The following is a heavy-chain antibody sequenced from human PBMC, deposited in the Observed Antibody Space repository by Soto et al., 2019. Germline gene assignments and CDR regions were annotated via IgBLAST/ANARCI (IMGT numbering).Heavy chain of an antibody. V-gene: IGHV4-39*01. D-gene: IGHD4-17*01. CDR2: IHYSGST. CDR3: ARGSPRWGMTTVTINDWYFDP. J-gene: IGHJ2*01. Sequence: SETLSLTCTVSGDSISSSIYNWVWIRQPPGKGLEWIGNIHYSGSTYYNPSLKSRVTISVDTSRNQFSLQLSSVTAAGAAVYYRARGSPRWGMTTVTINDWYFDPWGRGTLVTVSS. CDR1: GDSISSSIYN.